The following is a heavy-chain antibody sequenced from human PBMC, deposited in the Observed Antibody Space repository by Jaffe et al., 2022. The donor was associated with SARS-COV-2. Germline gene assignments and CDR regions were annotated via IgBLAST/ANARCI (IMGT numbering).Heavy chain of an antibody. V-gene: IGHV4-61*02. Sequence: QVQLQESGPGLVKPSQTLSLTCTVSGGSISSGSYYWSWIRQPAGKGLEWIGRIYTSGSTNYNPSLKSRVTISVDTSKNQFSLKLSSVTAADTAVYYCARDDGAFDIWGQGTMVTVSS. J-gene: IGHJ3*02. CDR1: GGSISSGSYY. CDR3: ARDDGAFDI. CDR2: IYTSGST.